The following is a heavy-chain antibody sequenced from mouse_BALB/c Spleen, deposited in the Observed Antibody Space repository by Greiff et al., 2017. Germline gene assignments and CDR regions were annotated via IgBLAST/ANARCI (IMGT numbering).Heavy chain of an antibody. CDR1: GFSLSRYS. J-gene: IGHJ4*01. CDR2: IWGGGST. CDR3: ARSYYGNYDRVDYYAMDY. Sequence: VKLMESGPGLVAPSQSLSITCTVSGFSLSRYSVHWVRQPPGKGLEWLGMIWGGGSTDYNSALKSRLSISKDNSKSQVFLKMNSLQTDDTAMYYCARSYYGNYDRVDYYAMDYWGQGTSVTVSS. V-gene: IGHV2-6-4*01. D-gene: IGHD2-10*01.